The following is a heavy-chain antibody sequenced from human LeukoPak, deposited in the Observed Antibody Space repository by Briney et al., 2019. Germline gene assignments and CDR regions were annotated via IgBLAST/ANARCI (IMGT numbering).Heavy chain of an antibody. J-gene: IGHJ4*02. V-gene: IGHV3-7*04. CDR3: ARGFDY. Sequence: PGGSLRLSCAASGFTFSNAWMTWVRQAPGKGLEWVANINQDGTEQYYVDSLKGRFTISRDNAKNSMYLQMNSLRAEDTAVYYCARGFDYWGRGNLVTVSS. CDR2: INQDGTEQ. CDR1: GFTFSNAW.